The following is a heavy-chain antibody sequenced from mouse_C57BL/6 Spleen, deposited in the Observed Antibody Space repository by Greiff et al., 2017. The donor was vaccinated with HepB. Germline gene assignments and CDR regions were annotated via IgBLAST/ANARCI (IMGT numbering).Heavy chain of an antibody. D-gene: IGHD1-2*01. CDR3: ARALRQYWYFDV. J-gene: IGHJ1*03. Sequence: QVQLQQSGPELVKPGASVKISCKASGYAFSSSWMNWVKQRPGKGLEWIGRIYPGDGDTNYNGKFKGKATLTADKSSSTAYMQLSSLTSEDSAVYFCARALRQYWYFDVWGTGTTVTVSS. CDR2: IYPGDGDT. CDR1: GYAFSSSW. V-gene: IGHV1-82*01.